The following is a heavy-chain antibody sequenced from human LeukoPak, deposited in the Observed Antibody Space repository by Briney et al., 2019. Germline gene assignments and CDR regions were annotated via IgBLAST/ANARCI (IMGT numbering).Heavy chain of an antibody. V-gene: IGHV1-3*01. D-gene: IGHD3-22*01. CDR3: ARVPPWDYYDSSGYYFDY. J-gene: IGHJ4*02. Sequence: KFQGRVTITRDTSASTAYMELSSLRSEDTAVYYCARVPPWDYYDSSGYYFDYWGRGTLVTVSS.